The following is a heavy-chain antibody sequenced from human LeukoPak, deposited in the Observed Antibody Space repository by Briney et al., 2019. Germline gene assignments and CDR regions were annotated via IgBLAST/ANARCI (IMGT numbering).Heavy chain of an antibody. CDR3: ARDTEGDSSSSVTRFDY. CDR1: GDSISSSSYY. CDR2: IYYSGST. J-gene: IGHJ4*02. D-gene: IGHD6-13*01. Sequence: SETLSLTCTVSGDSISSSSYYWGWIRQPPGKGLEWIGYIYYSGSTYYNPSLKSRVTISVDTSKNQFSLKVSSVTAADTAVYYCARDTEGDSSSSVTRFDYWGQGTLVTVSS. V-gene: IGHV4-39*07.